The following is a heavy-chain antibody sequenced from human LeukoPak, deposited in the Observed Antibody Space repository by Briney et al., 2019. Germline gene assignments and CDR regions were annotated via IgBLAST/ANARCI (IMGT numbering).Heavy chain of an antibody. J-gene: IGHJ4*02. V-gene: IGHV3-23*01. CDR2: ISGSGGST. CDR3: AKDMVRTWIQNDLFDY. D-gene: IGHD5-18*01. CDR1: GFTFSINA. Sequence: GGSLRLSCVVSGFTFSINAMSWVRQAPGKGLEWVSAISGSGGSTYYADSVKGRFTISRDNSKNTLYLQMNSLRAEDTAIYYCAKDMVRTWIQNDLFDYWGQGTLVTVSS.